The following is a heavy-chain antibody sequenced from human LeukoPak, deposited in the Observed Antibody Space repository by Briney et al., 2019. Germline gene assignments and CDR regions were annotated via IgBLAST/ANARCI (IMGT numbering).Heavy chain of an antibody. J-gene: IGHJ4*02. D-gene: IGHD1-1*01. Sequence: GGSLRLSCAASGFTFSSYSMNWVRQAPGKGLEWVSSISSSSTYLYYAASVKGRFTISRDNVKNSLYLQMNSLRPEGTAVYYSGRPPRYEGGGRWGQGTLVTVSS. CDR3: GRPPRYEGGGR. CDR1: GFTFSSYS. V-gene: IGHV3-21*01. CDR2: ISSSSTYL.